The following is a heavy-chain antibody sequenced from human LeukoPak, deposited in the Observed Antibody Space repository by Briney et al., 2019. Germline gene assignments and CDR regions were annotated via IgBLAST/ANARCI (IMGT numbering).Heavy chain of an antibody. CDR2: IKQDGGAK. CDR3: ARERVTTTSFDY. CDR1: GFTFTNYW. D-gene: IGHD2/OR15-2a*01. J-gene: IGHJ4*02. Sequence: GGSLRLSCAASGFTFTNYWMNWLRQAPGEGLEWVANIKQDGGAKNHVDSVKGRFTISRDNAKNSLYLQMNNLRVEDTAVYYCARERVTTTSFDYWGQGVLVTVSS. V-gene: IGHV3-7*01.